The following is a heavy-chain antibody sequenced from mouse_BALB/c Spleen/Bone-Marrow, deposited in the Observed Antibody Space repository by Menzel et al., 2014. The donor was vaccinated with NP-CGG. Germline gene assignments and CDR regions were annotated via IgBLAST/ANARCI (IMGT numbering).Heavy chain of an antibody. J-gene: IGHJ2*01. D-gene: IGHD4-1*01. CDR3: TRGWDGYYFDY. V-gene: IGHV1-69*01. CDR2: IDTSDTYT. Sequence: QVQLQQSGAELVMPGASVKMSCKASGYTFXDYWMHWVKQRPGQGLEWIGAIDTSDTYTNYNQKFKGKATLTVDESSSTAYMQLSSLTSEDSAVYFCTRGWDGYYFDYWGQGTTLTVSS. CDR1: GYTFXDYW.